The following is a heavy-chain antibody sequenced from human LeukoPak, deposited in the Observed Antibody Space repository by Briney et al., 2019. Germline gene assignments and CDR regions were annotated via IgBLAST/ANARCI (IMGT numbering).Heavy chain of an antibody. CDR3: ARTTVVAKYFDY. Sequence: PSETLSLTCSVSGGSISSTRYYWGWIRQPPGKGLDWIGSMYYTGSSYYNPSLKSRVTISADTSKNQFSLKLSSVTAADTAVYYCARTTVVAKYFDYWDQGTLVTVSS. J-gene: IGHJ4*02. CDR2: MYYTGSS. D-gene: IGHD4-23*01. V-gene: IGHV4-39*07. CDR1: GGSISSTRYY.